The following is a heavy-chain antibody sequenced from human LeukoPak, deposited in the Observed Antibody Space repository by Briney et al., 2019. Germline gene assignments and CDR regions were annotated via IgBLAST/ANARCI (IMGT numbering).Heavy chain of an antibody. CDR1: GGSVSSGSYY. Sequence: PSETLSLTCTVSGGSVSSGSYYWSWIRQPPGKGLEWIGYIYYSGSTNYNPSLKSRVTISVDTSENQFSLKLSSVTAADTAVYYCARGYSYGYSEDYWGQGTLVTVSS. D-gene: IGHD5-18*01. J-gene: IGHJ4*02. V-gene: IGHV4-61*01. CDR2: IYYSGST. CDR3: ARGYSYGYSEDY.